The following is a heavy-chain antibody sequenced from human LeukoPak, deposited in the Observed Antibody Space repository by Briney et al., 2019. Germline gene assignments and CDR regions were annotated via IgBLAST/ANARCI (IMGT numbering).Heavy chain of an antibody. CDR3: ARGPQYGSGRGGNWFDP. J-gene: IGHJ5*02. D-gene: IGHD3-10*01. CDR2: IYHSGST. CDR1: GGSISSGGYS. Sequence: SETLSLTCAVSGGSISSGGYSWSWIRQPPGKGLEWIGYIYHSGSTYYNPSLKSRVTLSVDRSKNQFSLKLSSVTAADPAVYYCARGPQYGSGRGGNWFDPWGQGTLVTVSS. V-gene: IGHV4-30-2*01.